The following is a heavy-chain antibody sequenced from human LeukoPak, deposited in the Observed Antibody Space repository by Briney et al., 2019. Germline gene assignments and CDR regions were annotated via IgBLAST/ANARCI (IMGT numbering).Heavy chain of an antibody. CDR3: ARERFHGSGAPKSDY. D-gene: IGHD3-10*01. V-gene: IGHV3-20*04. Sequence: GGSLRLSCEGSGFTFDDYGISWVRHVPGKGLQWVSGINWNGAATGHGDSVKGRFTVSRDNARNSLYLQMNSLRAEDTAVYYCARERFHGSGAPKSDYWGQGTLVTVSS. CDR2: INWNGAAT. CDR1: GFTFDDYG. J-gene: IGHJ4*02.